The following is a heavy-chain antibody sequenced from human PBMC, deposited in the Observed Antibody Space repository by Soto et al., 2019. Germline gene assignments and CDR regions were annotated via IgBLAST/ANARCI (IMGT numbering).Heavy chain of an antibody. D-gene: IGHD2-2*01. J-gene: IGHJ4*02. CDR3: AKDSLGYCSSTSCAY. Sequence: GGSLRLSCAASGFTFSSYAMSWVRQAPGKGLEWVSAISGSGGSTYYADSVKGRFTISRDNSKNRLYLQMNSLRAEDTAVYYCAKDSLGYCSSTSCAYWGQGTLVTVSS. CDR2: ISGSGGST. V-gene: IGHV3-23*01. CDR1: GFTFSSYA.